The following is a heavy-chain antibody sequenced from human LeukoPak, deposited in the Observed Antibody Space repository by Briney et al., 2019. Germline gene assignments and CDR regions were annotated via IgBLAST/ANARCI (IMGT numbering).Heavy chain of an antibody. V-gene: IGHV1-24*01. CDR3: ARDRGSSSSEGFDP. CDR2: FDPEDGET. D-gene: IGHD6-6*01. J-gene: IGHJ5*02. CDR1: GYTLTELS. Sequence: ASVTVSCTVSGYTLTELSMHWVRQAPGKGLEWMGGFDPEDGETIYAQKFQGRVTMTEDTSTDTAYMELSSLRSEDTAVYYCARDRGSSSSEGFDPWGQGTLVTVSS.